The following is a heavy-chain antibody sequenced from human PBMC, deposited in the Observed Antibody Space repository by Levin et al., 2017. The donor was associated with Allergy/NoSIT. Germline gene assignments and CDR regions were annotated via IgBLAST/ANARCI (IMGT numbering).Heavy chain of an antibody. J-gene: IGHJ6*02. Sequence: GESLKISCAASGFTFSSYAMHWVRQAPGKGLEWVAVISYDGSNKYYADSVKGRFTISRDNSKNTLYLQMNSLRAEDTAVYYCASAMFEVQLPNTHRAEYYYYGMDVWGQGTTVTVSS. CDR2: ISYDGSNK. D-gene: IGHD5-18*01. CDR1: GFTFSSYA. V-gene: IGHV3-30*04. CDR3: ASAMFEVQLPNTHRAEYYYYGMDV.